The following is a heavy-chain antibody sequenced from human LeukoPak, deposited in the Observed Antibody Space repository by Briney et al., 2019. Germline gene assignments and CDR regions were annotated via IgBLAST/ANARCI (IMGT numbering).Heavy chain of an antibody. J-gene: IGHJ4*02. CDR1: GGSISSYS. V-gene: IGHV4-30-2*01. Sequence: SETLSLTCTVSGGSISSYSWSWIRQPPGKGLEWIGYIYHSGSTYYNPSLKSRVTISVDRSKNQFSLKLSSVTAADTAVYYCARIQLWPYYYFDYWGQGTLVTVSS. CDR2: IYHSGST. CDR3: ARIQLWPYYYFDY. D-gene: IGHD5-18*01.